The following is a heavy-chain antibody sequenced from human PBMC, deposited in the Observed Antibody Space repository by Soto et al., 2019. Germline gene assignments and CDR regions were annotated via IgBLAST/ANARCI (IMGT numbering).Heavy chain of an antibody. CDR1: GFTVSGNY. J-gene: IGHJ6*02. V-gene: IGHV3-53*01. CDR3: ARDPPATRHGMDV. Sequence: GGSLRLSCAASGFTVSGNYMSWVRQAPGKGLEWVSVIYSGGSTYYADSVRGRFTISRDNSKNTLYLQMKSRRAEDTAGYYCARDPPATRHGMDVWGQGTTVTVSS. CDR2: IYSGGST.